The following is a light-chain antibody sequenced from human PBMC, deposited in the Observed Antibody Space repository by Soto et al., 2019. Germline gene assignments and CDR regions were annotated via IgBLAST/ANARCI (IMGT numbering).Light chain of an antibody. J-gene: IGKJ1*01. CDR2: GTS. V-gene: IGKV3-20*01. CDR1: QSLSVSY. Sequence: EIVLTQSPVTLCLSPGDRATLSCRASQSLSVSYLAWYQQRPGQAPRLLIYGTSTRATGIPDRFSGSGSGRDFTLAISRLEPEDFAVYYCHQFGDSPQTFGQGTKVDIK. CDR3: HQFGDSPQT.